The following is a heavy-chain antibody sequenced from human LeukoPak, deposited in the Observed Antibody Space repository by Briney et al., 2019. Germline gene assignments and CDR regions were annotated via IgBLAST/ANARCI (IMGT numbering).Heavy chain of an antibody. CDR2: IYYSGST. V-gene: IGHV4-59*01. CDR1: GGSMSSYY. Sequence: SETLCLTCTVSGGSMSSYYWSWIRQPPGKGLEWIGYIYYSGSTNYNPSLKSRVTISVDTSKNQFSLKLSSVTAADTAVYYCARGGWNGRQYYFDYWGQGTLVTVSS. CDR3: ARGGWNGRQYYFDY. D-gene: IGHD1-1*01. J-gene: IGHJ4*02.